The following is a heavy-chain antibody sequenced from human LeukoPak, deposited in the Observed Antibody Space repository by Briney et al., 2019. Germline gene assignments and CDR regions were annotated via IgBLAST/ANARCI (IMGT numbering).Heavy chain of an antibody. V-gene: IGHV3-30*18. J-gene: IGHJ4*02. Sequence: RPGGSLRLSCAASGFTFSSYGMHWVRQAPGKGLEWVAAISYDGRNKEYVDSVKGRFTISRDNSKNTLYLQMNSLRAEDTAVYNCAKDRGYSHGFDYWGQGTLVTVPS. CDR3: AKDRGYSHGFDY. CDR2: ISYDGRNK. CDR1: GFTFSSYG. D-gene: IGHD5-18*01.